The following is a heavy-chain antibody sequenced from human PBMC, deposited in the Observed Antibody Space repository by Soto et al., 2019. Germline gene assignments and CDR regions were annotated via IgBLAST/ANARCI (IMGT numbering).Heavy chain of an antibody. CDR3: AFLGMFEFGNSENYFDF. D-gene: IGHD1-26*01. J-gene: IGHJ4*02. V-gene: IGHV1-3*01. CDR1: GYTLTRYS. Sequence: ASVKVSCKASGYTLTRYSIHWVRQAPGQRLEWMGWINAGNGNTKFSQKFQGRVTITRDTSASTAYMELRGLRSEDTAVYYCAFLGMFEFGNSENYFDFWGQGTLVTVSS. CDR2: INAGNGNT.